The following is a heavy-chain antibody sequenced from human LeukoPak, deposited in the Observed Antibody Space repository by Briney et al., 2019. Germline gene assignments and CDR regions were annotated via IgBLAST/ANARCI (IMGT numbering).Heavy chain of an antibody. V-gene: IGHV3-30-3*01. CDR1: GFTFSSYA. J-gene: IGHJ4*02. D-gene: IGHD2-2*01. CDR3: ARAEVQYCSSTSCYCDY. Sequence: PGGSLRLSCAASGFTFSSYAIHWVRQAPGKGLEWVAVISYDGSNKYYADSVKGRFTISRDNSKNTLYLQMNSLRAEDTAVYYCARAEVQYCSSTSCYCDYWGQGTLVTVSS. CDR2: ISYDGSNK.